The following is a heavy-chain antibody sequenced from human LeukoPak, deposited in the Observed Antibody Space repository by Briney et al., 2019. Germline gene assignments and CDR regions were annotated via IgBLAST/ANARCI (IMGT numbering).Heavy chain of an antibody. Sequence: SQTLSLTCTVSGGSISSGSYYWSWIRQPAGKGLEWIGRIYTSGSTNYNPSLKSRVTISVDTSKNQFSLKLSSVPAADTAVYYCARDLEMAFDYWGQGTLVTVSS. D-gene: IGHD5-24*01. CDR2: IYTSGST. CDR3: ARDLEMAFDY. J-gene: IGHJ4*02. CDR1: GGSISSGSYY. V-gene: IGHV4-61*02.